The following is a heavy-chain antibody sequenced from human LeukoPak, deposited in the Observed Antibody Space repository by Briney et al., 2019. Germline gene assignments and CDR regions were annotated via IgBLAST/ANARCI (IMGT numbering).Heavy chain of an antibody. CDR3: ARVGDGYNFHY. D-gene: IGHD5-24*01. V-gene: IGHV3-11*01. Sequence: GGSLRLSCAASGFSFSDYYMSWIRQAPGKGLEWISYISSGGGTIYYADSVKGRFTISRDNAKNSLFLQMNSLRAEDTAVYYCARVGDGYNFHYWGQGTLVTVSS. CDR1: GFSFSDYY. J-gene: IGHJ4*02. CDR2: ISSGGGTI.